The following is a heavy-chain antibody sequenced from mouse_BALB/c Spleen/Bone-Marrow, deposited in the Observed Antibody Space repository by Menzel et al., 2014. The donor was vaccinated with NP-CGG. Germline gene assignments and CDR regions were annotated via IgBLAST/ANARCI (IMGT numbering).Heavy chain of an antibody. CDR2: ISGGGSYT. V-gene: IGHV5-9-2*01. D-gene: IGHD1-1*01. J-gene: IGHJ2*01. Sequence: DVQLVESGGGLVKPGGSLKLSCAASGFTFSSYGMSWVRQTPGKRLEWVATISGGGSYTYYPDSVKGRFTISRDNAKNNPYLQMSSLSSEDTALYYCARQAGGSGYFDYWGQGTTLTVSS. CDR1: GFTFSSYG. CDR3: ARQAGGSGYFDY.